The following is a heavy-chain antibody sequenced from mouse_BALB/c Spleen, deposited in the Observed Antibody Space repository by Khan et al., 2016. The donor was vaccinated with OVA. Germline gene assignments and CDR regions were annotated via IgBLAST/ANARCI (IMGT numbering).Heavy chain of an antibody. CDR3: ARSGTISTVVVTDFDF. CDR2: IKYSGST. V-gene: IGHV3-2*02. Sequence: EVQLQESGPGLVKPSQSLSLTCTVTGYSITSDYAWNWIRQFPGNKLEWMGYIKYSGSTSYNPSLKSRISITRDTSKNQFFLKLNSGTTEDTATYYGARSGTISTVVVTDFDFWGQGTTLTVSS. D-gene: IGHD1-1*01. CDR1: GYSITSDYA. J-gene: IGHJ2*01.